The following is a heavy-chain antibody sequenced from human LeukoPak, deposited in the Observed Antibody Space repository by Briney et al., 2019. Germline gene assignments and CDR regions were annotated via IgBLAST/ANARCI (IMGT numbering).Heavy chain of an antibody. Sequence: GRSLRLSCAASGFTFSSYGMHWVRQAPGKGLEWVAVISYDGSNKYYADSVKGRFTISRDNSKNTLYLQMNSLRAEDTAVYHCARVEMATLHDALDIWGQGTMVTVSS. J-gene: IGHJ3*02. D-gene: IGHD5-24*01. V-gene: IGHV3-30*03. CDR1: GFTFSSYG. CDR3: ARVEMATLHDALDI. CDR2: ISYDGSNK.